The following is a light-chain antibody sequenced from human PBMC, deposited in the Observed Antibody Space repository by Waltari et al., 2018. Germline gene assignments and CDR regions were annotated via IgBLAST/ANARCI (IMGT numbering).Light chain of an antibody. J-gene: IGLJ2*01. V-gene: IGLV1-51*01. Sequence: QSALTQPPSVSASPGHKVAISCPGSSSNIGNSFVSSYHQLPGATPTRPIYDNKKRPSGIPDRCFACKARTSKTLDITALPIADEADYYCSTWDISRAALVFGGGTKLTVL. CDR1: SSNIGNSF. CDR3: STWDISRAALV. CDR2: DNK.